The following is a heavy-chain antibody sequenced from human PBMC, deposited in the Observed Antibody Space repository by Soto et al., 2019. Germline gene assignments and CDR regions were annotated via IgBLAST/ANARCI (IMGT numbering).Heavy chain of an antibody. CDR2: ISGSGGST. CDR3: AKDRRSLQWLVLDY. V-gene: IGHV3-23*01. D-gene: IGHD6-19*01. Sequence: GGSLRLSCVVSGFPFSSYAMAWVRQTPGKGLEWVSAISGSGGSTYYADSVKGRFTISRDNSKNTLYLQMNSLRAEDTAVYYCAKDRRSLQWLVLDYWGQGTLVTVSS. J-gene: IGHJ4*02. CDR1: GFPFSSYA.